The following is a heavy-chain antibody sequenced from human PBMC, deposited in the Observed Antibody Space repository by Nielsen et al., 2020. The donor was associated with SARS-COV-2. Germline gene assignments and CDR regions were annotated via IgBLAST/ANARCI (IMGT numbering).Heavy chain of an antibody. CDR2: ISWNSGSI. CDR3: AKDYYGSY. J-gene: IGHJ4*02. Sequence: GGSLRLSCAASGFTFDDYAMHWVRQAPGKGLEWVSGISWNSGSIGYADSMKGRFTISRDNAKNSLYLQMNSLRAEDTALYYCAKDYYGSYWGQGTLVTVSS. CDR1: GFTFDDYA. V-gene: IGHV3-9*01. D-gene: IGHD3-10*01.